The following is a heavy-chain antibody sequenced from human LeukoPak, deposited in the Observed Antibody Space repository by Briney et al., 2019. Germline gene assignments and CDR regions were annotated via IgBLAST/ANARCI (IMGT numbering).Heavy chain of an antibody. J-gene: IGHJ4*02. CDR1: GYTFTSYG. CDR2: MNPNSGGT. V-gene: IGHV1-2*02. CDR3: APRRVAADKGFDY. Sequence: ASVKVSCKASGYTFTSYGISWVRQAPGQGPEWMGWMNPNSGGTNYAQKFQGRVTMTRDTSITTAYMELSSLRSDDTAVYYCAPRRVAADKGFDYWGQGTLVTVSS. D-gene: IGHD6-19*01.